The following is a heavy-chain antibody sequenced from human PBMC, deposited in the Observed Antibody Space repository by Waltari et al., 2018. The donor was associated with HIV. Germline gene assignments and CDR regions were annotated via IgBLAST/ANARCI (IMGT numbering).Heavy chain of an antibody. V-gene: IGHV3-23*01. CDR3: VKGGGYYDSTGNVPFDY. Sequence: VQLLESGGGWVQSGGSLTLSCAASGFGFSSYAMIWVRQGPGKGLEWVSGIVGGGYRSYYVDSVKGRFNISRDNTKNTLSLQMSGLRAEDTAVYYCVKGGGYYDSTGNVPFDYWGQGSLVTVSS. D-gene: IGHD3-3*01. CDR2: IVGGGYRS. CDR1: GFGFSSYA. J-gene: IGHJ4*02.